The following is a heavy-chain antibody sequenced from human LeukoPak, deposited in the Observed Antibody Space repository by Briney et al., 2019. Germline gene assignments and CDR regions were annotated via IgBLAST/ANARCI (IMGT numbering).Heavy chain of an antibody. CDR3: ARDGGVVPAAPYNWFDP. V-gene: IGHV1-2*02. D-gene: IGHD2-2*01. CDR1: GYTFTGYY. J-gene: IGHJ5*02. Sequence: VASVKVSCKASGYTFTGYYMHWVRQAPGQGLEWMGWINPNSGGTNYAQKFQGRVTMTRDTSISTAYMELSRLRSDDTAVYYCARDGGVVPAAPYNWFDPWGQETLVTVSS. CDR2: INPNSGGT.